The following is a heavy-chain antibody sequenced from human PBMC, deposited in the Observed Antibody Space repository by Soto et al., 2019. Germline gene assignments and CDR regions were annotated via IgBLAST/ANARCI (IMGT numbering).Heavy chain of an antibody. Sequence: PGGYLRLSCVASGFKFSAYAMTWLRQSPGQGLQWVSSISTSGNTTFYADSVKGRFTISRDNSRNTRYLQMRSLRAEDTARYFSAKSPQRVFAYFDIWGQGSLVTVSS. V-gene: IGHV3-23*01. CDR3: AKSPQRVFAYFDI. CDR1: GFKFSAYA. CDR2: ISTSGNTT. J-gene: IGHJ4*02. D-gene: IGHD3-3*01.